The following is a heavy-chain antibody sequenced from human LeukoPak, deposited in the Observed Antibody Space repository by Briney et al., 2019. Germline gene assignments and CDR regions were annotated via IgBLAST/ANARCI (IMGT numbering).Heavy chain of an antibody. CDR1: GGSISSSSYY. Sequence: SETLSLTCTVSGGSISSSSYYWGWIRQPPGKGLEWIGSIYYSGSTYYNPSLKSRVTISVDTSKNQFSLKLSSVTAADTAVYYCATRDSGSSWYFWFDPWGQGTLVTVSS. CDR3: ATRDSGSSWYFWFDP. V-gene: IGHV4-39*07. CDR2: IYYSGST. D-gene: IGHD6-13*01. J-gene: IGHJ5*02.